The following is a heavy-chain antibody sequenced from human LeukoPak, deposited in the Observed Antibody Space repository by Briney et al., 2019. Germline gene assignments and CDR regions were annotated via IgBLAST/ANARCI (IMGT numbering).Heavy chain of an antibody. CDR2: INHSGSST. D-gene: IGHD3-10*01. Sequence: PGGSLRLSCAASGFTLGNYAMTWVRQAPGKGLEWVSAINHSGSSTFYADSVKGRFTISRDNSKNNLYLQMNSLRAEDTAVYYCAKQLLSSGEGFDIWSQGTMVTVSS. CDR3: AKQLLSSGEGFDI. J-gene: IGHJ3*02. V-gene: IGHV3-23*01. CDR1: GFTLGNYA.